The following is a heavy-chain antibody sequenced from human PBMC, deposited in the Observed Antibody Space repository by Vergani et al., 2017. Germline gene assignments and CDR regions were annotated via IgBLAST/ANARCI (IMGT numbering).Heavy chain of an antibody. Sequence: QVQLVQSGAEVTKPGASVKVSCKASGYTFTSYYMHWVRQAPGQGLEWLGIINPSGGSTSYAQKFQGRVTMTRDTSISTAYMELSRLRSEDTAVYYCARGLDDYGESLSQFDYWGQGTLVTVSS. CDR2: INPSGGST. D-gene: IGHD4-17*01. V-gene: IGHV1-46*01. CDR1: GYTFTSYY. CDR3: ARGLDDYGESLSQFDY. J-gene: IGHJ4*02.